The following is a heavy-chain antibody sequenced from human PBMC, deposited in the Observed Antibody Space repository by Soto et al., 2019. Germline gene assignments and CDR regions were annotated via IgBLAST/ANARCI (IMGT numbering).Heavy chain of an antibody. D-gene: IGHD2-15*01. J-gene: IGHJ4*02. CDR2: IYYSGST. CDR3: ARVADCSGGRCYFSVDY. Sequence: QVQLQESGPGLVKPSQTLSLTCTVSGGSISSGDYYWSWIRQPPGKGLEWIGYIYYSGSTYYNPSLKSRVTISVDTSKNQFSLKLRSVPAADTAVYYCARVADCSGGRCYFSVDYWGQGTLVTVSS. V-gene: IGHV4-30-4*01. CDR1: GGSISSGDYY.